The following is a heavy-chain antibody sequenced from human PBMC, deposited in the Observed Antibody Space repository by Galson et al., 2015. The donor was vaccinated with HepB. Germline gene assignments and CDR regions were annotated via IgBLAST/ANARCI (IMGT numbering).Heavy chain of an antibody. Sequence: SETLPLTCTVSGDSFNSSKYYWSWIRQPPGNGLEWMGYVYHSGTTNNNPSLKSRLTISADTSKIRFSLRLKSATAADTAVYFCAGGDSSGLFYRYGMDVWGQGTTVTVSS. CDR2: VYHSGTT. V-gene: IGHV4-61*01. CDR1: GDSFNSSKYY. CDR3: AGGDSSGLFYRYGMDV. D-gene: IGHD5-18*01. J-gene: IGHJ6*02.